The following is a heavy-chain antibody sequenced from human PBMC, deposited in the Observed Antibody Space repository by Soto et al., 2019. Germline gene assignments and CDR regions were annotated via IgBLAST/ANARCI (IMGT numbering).Heavy chain of an antibody. CDR2: ISGSGGST. J-gene: IGHJ3*02. Sequence: GGSLRLSCAASGFTFSIYAMSWFRQAPGKGLEWVSAISGSGGSTYYADSVKGRFTISRDNSKNTLYLQMNSLRAEDTAVYYCATQSEYYYDSSGYRFAFDIWGQGTMVTVSS. D-gene: IGHD3-22*01. CDR3: ATQSEYYYDSSGYRFAFDI. CDR1: GFTFSIYA. V-gene: IGHV3-23*01.